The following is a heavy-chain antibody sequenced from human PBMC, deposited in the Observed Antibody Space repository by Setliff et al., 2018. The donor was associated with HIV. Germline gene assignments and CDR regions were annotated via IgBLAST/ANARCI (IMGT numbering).Heavy chain of an antibody. CDR3: ARDPGSGWYVNRYLDY. Sequence: PGGSLRLSCSASEFTNFWMSWVRQAPGKGLEWVANITQDGSEKYYVDSVTGRVTISRDNAKNSLYLQMNSLRAEDTAVYYCARDPGSGWYVNRYLDYWGQGTLVTVSS. CDR2: ITQDGSEK. J-gene: IGHJ4*02. D-gene: IGHD6-19*01. CDR1: EFTNFW. V-gene: IGHV3-7*01.